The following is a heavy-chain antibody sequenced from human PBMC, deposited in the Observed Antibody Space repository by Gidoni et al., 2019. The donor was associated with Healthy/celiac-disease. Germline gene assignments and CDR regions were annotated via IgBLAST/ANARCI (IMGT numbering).Heavy chain of an antibody. Sequence: EVQLLESGGGLVQPGGSLRLSCAASGFTFSSYAMSWVRQAPGKGLELVSAISGSGGSTYYADSVKGRFTISRDNSKNTLYLQMNSLRAEDTAVYYCANFGNTWIQLWPYGQFDYWGQGTLVTVSS. V-gene: IGHV3-23*01. D-gene: IGHD5-18*01. CDR1: GFTFSSYA. CDR3: ANFGNTWIQLWPYGQFDY. J-gene: IGHJ4*02. CDR2: ISGSGGST.